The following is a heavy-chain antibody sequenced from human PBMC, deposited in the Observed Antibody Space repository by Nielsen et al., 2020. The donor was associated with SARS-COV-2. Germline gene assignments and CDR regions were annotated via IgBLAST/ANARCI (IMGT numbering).Heavy chain of an antibody. CDR2: INPNSGGT. CDR3: ARPAAPEDPSPNYYYYNYGMDV. Sequence: ASVKVSCKASGYTFTGYYMHWVRQAPGQGLEWMGRINPNSGGTNYAQKFQGRVTMTRDTSISTAYMELSRLRSDDTAVYYCARPAAPEDPSPNYYYYNYGMDVWGQGTTVTVSS. J-gene: IGHJ6*02. D-gene: IGHD1-14*01. CDR1: GYTFTGYY. V-gene: IGHV1-2*06.